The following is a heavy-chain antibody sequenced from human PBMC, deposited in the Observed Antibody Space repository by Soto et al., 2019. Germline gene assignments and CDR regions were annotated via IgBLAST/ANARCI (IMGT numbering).Heavy chain of an antibody. CDR1: GGSFSGYY. CDR2: INHSGST. V-gene: IGHV4-34*01. CDR3: ARGYGRNFHY. Sequence: QVQLQQWGAGLLKPSETLSLTCAVYGGSFSGYYWNWIRQPPGKGLEWIGEINHSGSTNYNPSLKSRVTLSVDTSKNQFSLKLSSVTAADTAVYYCARGYGRNFHYWGQGTLVTVSS. J-gene: IGHJ4*02. D-gene: IGHD3-10*01.